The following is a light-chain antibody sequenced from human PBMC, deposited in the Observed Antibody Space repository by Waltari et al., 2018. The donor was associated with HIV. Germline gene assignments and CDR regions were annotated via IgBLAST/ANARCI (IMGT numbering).Light chain of an antibody. CDR3: GTWDSGLSDEV. CDR1: RSNIGDRS. V-gene: IGLV1-51*01. Sequence: QSGVAQPPSVAAAPGQRVHNPCPWTRSNIGDRSVCWYQQLPGAAPKLLIYDNGKRPSGVPDRFSGSKSGTSASLGITGLQAGDEANYYCGTWDSGLSDEVFGGGTKVTVL. CDR2: DNG. J-gene: IGLJ2*01.